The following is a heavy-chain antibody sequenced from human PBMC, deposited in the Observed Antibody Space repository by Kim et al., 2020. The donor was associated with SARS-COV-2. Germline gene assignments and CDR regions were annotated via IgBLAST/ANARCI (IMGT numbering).Heavy chain of an antibody. CDR1: GFTFSSYA. CDR3: ARGGDSSSWLNWFDP. Sequence: GGSLRLSCAPSGFTFSSYAMHWVRQAPGKGLERVALISYDGSNKYYVDSVKGRFTISRDTSKNTLYLQMNSLRPEDTAVYYCARGGDSSSWLNWFDPWGQGTLVTVSS. D-gene: IGHD6-13*01. V-gene: IGHV3-30*04. J-gene: IGHJ5*02. CDR2: ISYDGSNK.